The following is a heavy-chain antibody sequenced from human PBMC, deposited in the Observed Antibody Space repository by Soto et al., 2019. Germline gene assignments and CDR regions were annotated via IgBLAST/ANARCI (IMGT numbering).Heavy chain of an antibody. CDR2: IYYSGST. D-gene: IGHD2-15*01. CDR3: ARQYCSGGSCYSEGDYFDY. V-gene: IGHV4-39*01. Sequence: SETLSLTCTVSGGSISSSSYYWGWIRQPPGKGLEWIGSIYYSGSTYYNPSLKSRVTISVDTSKNQFSLKLSSVTAADTAVYYCARQYCSGGSCYSEGDYFDYWGQGTLVTVSS. J-gene: IGHJ4*02. CDR1: GGSISSSSYY.